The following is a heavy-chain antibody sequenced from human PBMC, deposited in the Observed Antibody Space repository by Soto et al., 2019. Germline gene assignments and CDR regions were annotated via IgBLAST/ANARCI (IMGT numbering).Heavy chain of an antibody. Sequence: LSCAASGFTFSSYAMSWVRQAPGKGLEWVSAINGRGDSTDFADSVKGRFIISRDNSKNTLFLQMNSLRAEDTAIYYCAKGGGYSGYYFDYWGQGTLVTVSS. CDR1: GFTFSSYA. J-gene: IGHJ4*02. D-gene: IGHD2-21*01. V-gene: IGHV3-23*01. CDR2: INGRGDST. CDR3: AKGGGYSGYYFDY.